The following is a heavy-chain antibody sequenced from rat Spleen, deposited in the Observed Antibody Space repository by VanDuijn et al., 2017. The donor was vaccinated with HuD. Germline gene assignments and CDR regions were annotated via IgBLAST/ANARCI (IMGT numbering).Heavy chain of an antibody. D-gene: IGHD1-6*01. J-gene: IGHJ2*01. CDR3: TRLYTTEGDFDY. CDR2: IWGDGST. CDR1: GFSLTSNS. V-gene: IGHV2-1*01. Sequence: QVQLKESGPGLVQPSQTLSLACTVSGFSLTSNSVHWVRQPPGKGLEWMGGIWGDGSTDYNSALKSRLSISRDTSKSQVFLKMNSLQTDDTAIYFCTRLYTTEGDFDYWGQGVMVTVSS.